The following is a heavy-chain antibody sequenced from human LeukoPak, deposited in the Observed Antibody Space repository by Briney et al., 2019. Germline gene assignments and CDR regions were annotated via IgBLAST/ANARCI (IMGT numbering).Heavy chain of an antibody. V-gene: IGHV3-48*03. CDR1: GFPFSVYE. CDR2: IGSSGTTI. D-gene: IGHD6-19*01. CDR3: ALLAVASDFDY. Sequence: SGGSLRLSCAVSGFPFSVYEMNWVRQAPGKGLEWVSNIGSSGTTIYYADSVRGRFSISRDNAKSSLYLQMNSLRVEDTAVYYCALLAVASDFDYWGQGTQVTVPS. J-gene: IGHJ4*02.